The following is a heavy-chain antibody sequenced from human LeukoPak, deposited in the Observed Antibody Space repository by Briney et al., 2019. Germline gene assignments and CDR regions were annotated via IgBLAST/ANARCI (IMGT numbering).Heavy chain of an antibody. V-gene: IGHV4-38-2*02. CDR2: IYYSGST. CDR1: GYSISSGYY. J-gene: IGHJ4*02. CDR3: AREDGYYDSSGYPFDY. D-gene: IGHD3-22*01. Sequence: PSETLSLTCTVSGYSISSGYYWGWIRQPPGKGLEWIGSIYYSGSTYYNPSLKSRVTISVDTSKNQFSLKLSSVTAADTAVYYCAREDGYYDSSGYPFDYWGQGTLVTVSS.